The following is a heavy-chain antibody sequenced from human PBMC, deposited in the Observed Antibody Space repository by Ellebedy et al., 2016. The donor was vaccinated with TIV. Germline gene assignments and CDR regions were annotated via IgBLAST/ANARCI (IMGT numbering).Heavy chain of an antibody. CDR1: GFTFSDHA. CDR2: ISYDGRNK. CDR3: ARDPVGVGPAFDV. J-gene: IGHJ3*01. V-gene: IGHV3-30*04. D-gene: IGHD4-23*01. Sequence: GESLKISCAASGFTFSDHAMHWVRQTPDKGLEWVAVISYDGRNKYYADSVKGRFTISRDNSKNTLYLQMDSLSAEDTAIYFCARDPVGVGPAFDVWGQGTMVTVSS.